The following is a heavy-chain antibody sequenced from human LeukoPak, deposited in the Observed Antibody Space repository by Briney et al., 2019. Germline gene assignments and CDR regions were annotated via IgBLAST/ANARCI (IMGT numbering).Heavy chain of an antibody. J-gene: IGHJ6*03. CDR1: GGSFSGYY. D-gene: IGHD3-10*01. V-gene: IGHV4-34*01. Sequence: SETLSLTCAVYGGSFSGYYWSWIRQPPGKGLEWIGEINHSGSTNYNPSLKSRVTISVDTSKNQFSLKLSSVTAADTAVYYCANLYGSGSYFSRWDYYYYYMDVWGKGTTVTVSS. CDR2: INHSGST. CDR3: ANLYGSGSYFSRWDYYYYYMDV.